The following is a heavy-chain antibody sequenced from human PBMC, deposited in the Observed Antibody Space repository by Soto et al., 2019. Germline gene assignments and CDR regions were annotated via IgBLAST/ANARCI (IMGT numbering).Heavy chain of an antibody. V-gene: IGHV4-59*01. D-gene: IGHD1-1*01. J-gene: IGHJ3*02. CDR2: IYYRGAT. CDR1: NGSIIHYY. Sequence: VQLHESGPRLVKPSETLSLTCTVSNGSIIHYYWSWIRQPPGKGPEWIGYIYYRGATNYNPPLMTLGSMSVDMARNQLSLKLTSVTAADTAVDYFASRLTLATTTGDGFDIWGRGTLVTVSS. CDR3: ASRLTLATTTGDGFDI.